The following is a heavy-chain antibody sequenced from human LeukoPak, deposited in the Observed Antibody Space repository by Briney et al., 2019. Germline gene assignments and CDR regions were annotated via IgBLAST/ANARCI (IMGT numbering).Heavy chain of an antibody. CDR2: INPHSRAT. CDR3: VTTTVTHTRDP. CDR1: GHDFSDFY. J-gene: IGHJ5*02. Sequence: GASVKVSCRASGHDFSDFYFNWARQAPGRGLEWVGWINPHSRATHYAQRFRGRVTMDASITTAYMELNRLTSDDTAVYYCVTTTVTHTRDPWGQGTLVTVSS. D-gene: IGHD1-1*01. V-gene: IGHV1-2*02.